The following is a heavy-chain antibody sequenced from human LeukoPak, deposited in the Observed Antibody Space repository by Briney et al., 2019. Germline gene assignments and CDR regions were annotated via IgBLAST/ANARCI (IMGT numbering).Heavy chain of an antibody. CDR3: ARHTLRYLRVGHYDY. D-gene: IGHD3-9*01. CDR2: IDYDSSHI. Sequence: GGSLRLSCAASGFTFSNSAMNWVRQVPGKGLEWVSSIDYDSSHIYYAASVRGRFTISRDNARNSVYLQMNRLRVEDTAVYYCARHTLRYLRVGHYDYWGQGTLVAVSS. J-gene: IGHJ4*02. V-gene: IGHV3-21*01. CDR1: GFTFSNSA.